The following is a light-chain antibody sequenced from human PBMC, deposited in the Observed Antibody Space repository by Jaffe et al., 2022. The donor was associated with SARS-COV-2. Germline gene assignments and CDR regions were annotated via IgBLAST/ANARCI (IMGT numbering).Light chain of an antibody. V-gene: IGLV1-44*01. CDR3: AAWDNSLNGVV. Sequence: QSVLTQPPSASGTPGQRVTISCSGSSFNIGSNIVHWYQQVPGTAPQLLINSVNWRPSGAPDRFSGSQSGTSASLAISGLRSEDEADYYCAAWDNSLNGVVFGGGTKLSVL. CDR1: SFNIGSNI. J-gene: IGLJ2*01. CDR2: SVN.